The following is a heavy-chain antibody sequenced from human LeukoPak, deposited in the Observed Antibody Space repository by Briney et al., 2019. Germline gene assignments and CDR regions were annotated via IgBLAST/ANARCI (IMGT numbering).Heavy chain of an antibody. CDR3: AREGGPTGGAQDY. Sequence: ASVKVSCKASGYTFTGYYMHWVRQAPGQGLEWMGWISAYNGNTHYAQKVQDRVTMTTDTSTSTAYMELRSLRSDDTAVYYCAREGGPTGGAQDYWGQGTLVTVSS. CDR2: ISAYNGNT. J-gene: IGHJ4*02. D-gene: IGHD1-1*01. V-gene: IGHV1-18*04. CDR1: GYTFTGYY.